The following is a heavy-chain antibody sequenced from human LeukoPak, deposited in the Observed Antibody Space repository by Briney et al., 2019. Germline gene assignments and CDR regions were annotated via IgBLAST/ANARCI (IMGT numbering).Heavy chain of an antibody. V-gene: IGHV1-2*02. Sequence: EASVKVSCKASGYTFTDYNLHWVRQAPGEGVEWMGWINPKSGGTKFAQKHQGGVTMTADTSIDTAYLELSNLKSDDTAIYYCARSSSGWPLYFDCWGQGTLVTVSS. CDR2: INPKSGGT. CDR3: ARSSSGWPLYFDC. CDR1: GYTFTDYN. J-gene: IGHJ4*02. D-gene: IGHD6-19*01.